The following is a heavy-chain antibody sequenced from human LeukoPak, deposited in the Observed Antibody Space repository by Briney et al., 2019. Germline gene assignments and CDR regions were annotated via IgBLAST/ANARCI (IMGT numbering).Heavy chain of an antibody. CDR3: ARDMVLFDY. CDR2: IYYSGST. D-gene: IGHD3-10*01. V-gene: IGHV4-39*02. CDR1: GGSISSSSYY. Sequence: SETLSLTCTVSGGSISSSSYYWGWIRQPPGKGLEWIGSIYYSGSTYYNPSLKSRVTISVDTSKNQFSLKLSSVTAADTAVYYCARDMVLFDYWGQGTLVTVSS. J-gene: IGHJ4*02.